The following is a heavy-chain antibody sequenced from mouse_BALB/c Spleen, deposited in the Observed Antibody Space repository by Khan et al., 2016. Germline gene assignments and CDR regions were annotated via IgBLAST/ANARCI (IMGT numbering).Heavy chain of an antibody. CDR2: ISSGSSTI. CDR1: GFTFSNFG. CDR3: GRGDF. Sequence: EVELVESGGGLVQPGGSRKLSCAASGFTFSNFGMHWVRQAPEKGLEWVAFISSGSSTIYYADTVKGRFTVSRDNPKNTLFLQMTSQGSEDTAMYYCGRGDFWGQGTTLTVSS. V-gene: IGHV5-17*02. J-gene: IGHJ2*01.